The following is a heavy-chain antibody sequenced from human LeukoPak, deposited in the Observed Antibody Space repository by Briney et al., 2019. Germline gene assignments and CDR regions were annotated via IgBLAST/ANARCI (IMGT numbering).Heavy chain of an antibody. J-gene: IGHJ6*02. CDR1: GFTFSSYS. CDR2: ISSSGSTI. D-gene: IGHD3-10*01. Sequence: QPGGSLRLSCEVSGFTFSSYSMNWVRQAPGKGLEWVSYISSSGSTIYYADSVKGRFTISRDNAKNSLYLQMNSLRAEDTAVYYCARNYGSGSYVDMGLYYYGMDVWGQGTTVTVSS. CDR3: ARNYGSGSYVDMGLYYYGMDV. V-gene: IGHV3-48*04.